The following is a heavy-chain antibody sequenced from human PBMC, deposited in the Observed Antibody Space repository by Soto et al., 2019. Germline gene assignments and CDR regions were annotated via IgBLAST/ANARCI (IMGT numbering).Heavy chain of an antibody. CDR3: ARGPRGSGWYPATTYWYFDL. D-gene: IGHD6-19*01. V-gene: IGHV1-69*01. J-gene: IGHJ2*01. Sequence: QVQLVQSGAEVKKPGSSVKVSCKASGGTFSSYAISWVRQAPGQGLEWMGGIIPIFGTANYAKKFQGRVTITADESTSTAYMELSSLRSEDTAVYYGARGPRGSGWYPATTYWYFDLWGRGTLVTVSS. CDR2: IIPIFGTA. CDR1: GGTFSSYA.